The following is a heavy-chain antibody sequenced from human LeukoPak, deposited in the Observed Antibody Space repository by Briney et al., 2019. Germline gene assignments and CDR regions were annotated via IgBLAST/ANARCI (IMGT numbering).Heavy chain of an antibody. J-gene: IGHJ6*03. CDR2: MNPNSGNT. V-gene: IGHV1-8*02. Sequence: EASVKVSCKASGYTFTSYDINWVRQATGQGLEWMGWMNPNSGNTGYAQKFQGRVTMTRDTSTSTVYMELSSLRSEDTAVYYCARDGNYYDSSGPSYYYYMDVWGKGTTVTISS. CDR1: GYTFTSYD. CDR3: ARDGNYYDSSGPSYYYYMDV. D-gene: IGHD3-22*01.